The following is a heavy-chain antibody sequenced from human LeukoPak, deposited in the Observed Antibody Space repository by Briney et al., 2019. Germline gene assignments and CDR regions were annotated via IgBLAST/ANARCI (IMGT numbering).Heavy chain of an antibody. Sequence: ASVKVSCKASGYTFTSYGISWVRQAPGQGLDWMGWISAYNGNTNYAQKLQGRVTMTTDTSTSKAYMELRSLRSDDTAVYYCARRRITIFGVVAYYYYMDVWGKGTTVTVSS. CDR2: ISAYNGNT. D-gene: IGHD3-3*01. CDR3: ARRRITIFGVVAYYYYMDV. CDR1: GYTFTSYG. J-gene: IGHJ6*03. V-gene: IGHV1-18*01.